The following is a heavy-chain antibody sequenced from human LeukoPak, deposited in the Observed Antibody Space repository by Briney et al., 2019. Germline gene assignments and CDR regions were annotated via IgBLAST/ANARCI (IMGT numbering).Heavy chain of an antibody. CDR1: RYTLTGYY. J-gene: IGHJ4*02. Sequence: ASVKVSCKASRYTLTGYYMHWVRQAPGQGLEWMGWINPNSGGTNYAQKFQGRVTMTRDTSISTAYMELSRLRSDDTAVYYCARLVRITMVRGVITAKDYWGQGTLVTVSS. CDR3: ARLVRITMVRGVITAKDY. D-gene: IGHD3-10*01. V-gene: IGHV1-2*02. CDR2: INPNSGGT.